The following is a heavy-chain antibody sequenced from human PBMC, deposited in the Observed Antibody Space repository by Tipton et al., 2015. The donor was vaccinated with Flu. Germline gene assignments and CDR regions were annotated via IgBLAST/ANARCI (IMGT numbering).Heavy chain of an antibody. V-gene: IGHV4-59*01. CDR2: IYYSGST. CDR3: ARGIAASFGYYFDF. Sequence: TLSLTCTVSGGSISSYYWSWIRQPPGKGLEWIGYIYYSGSTNYNPSLKSRVTISVDTSKNQFSLRLSSVTTADTALYYCARGIAASFGYYFDFWGQGTLVTVSS. D-gene: IGHD6-6*01. CDR1: GGSISSYY. J-gene: IGHJ4*02.